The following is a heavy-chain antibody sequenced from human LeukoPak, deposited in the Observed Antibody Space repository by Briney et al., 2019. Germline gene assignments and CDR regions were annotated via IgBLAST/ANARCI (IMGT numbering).Heavy chain of an antibody. Sequence: GGSLRLSCAASGFTFSSYAMSWVRQAPGKGREWGSAISGGGGSTYYADSVKGRFTISRDNSKNTLYLQMNSLRAEDTAVYYCAKDSPSNYEVSWGQGTLVTVYS. J-gene: IGHJ4*02. CDR2: ISGGGGST. D-gene: IGHD4-11*01. CDR1: GFTFSSYA. CDR3: AKDSPSNYEVS. V-gene: IGHV3-23*01.